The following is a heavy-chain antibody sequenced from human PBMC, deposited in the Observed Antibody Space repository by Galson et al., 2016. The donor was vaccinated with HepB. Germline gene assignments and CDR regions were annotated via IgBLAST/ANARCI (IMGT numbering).Heavy chain of an antibody. J-gene: IGHJ6*02. Sequence: SLRLSCAASGFNFSNYAMHWVRQAPGKGLEWVAVISHDGNNQYYADSVKGRFTISRDNSKSTVYLQMNSLRAEDTAVYYCARDPSGITLIVPAMAYYYGMDFWGQGTTVIVSS. CDR2: ISHDGNNQ. D-gene: IGHD3-22*01. CDR3: ARDPSGITLIVPAMAYYYGMDF. V-gene: IGHV3-30-3*01. CDR1: GFNFSNYA.